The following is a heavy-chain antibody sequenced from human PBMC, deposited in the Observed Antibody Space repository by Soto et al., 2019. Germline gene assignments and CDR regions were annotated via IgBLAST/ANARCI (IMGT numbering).Heavy chain of an antibody. CDR2: IYYSGST. V-gene: IGHV4-39*01. D-gene: IGHD5-18*01. CDR3: ARHSDTAMVTVHY. CDR1: GESICRSRYY. J-gene: IGHJ4*02. Sequence: PSETLSLACTVSGESICRSRYYWGWIRQPPGKGLEWIGSIYYSGSTYYNPSLKSRVTISVDTSKNQFSLKLSSVTAADTAVYYCARHSDTAMVTVHYWGQGTLVTVSS.